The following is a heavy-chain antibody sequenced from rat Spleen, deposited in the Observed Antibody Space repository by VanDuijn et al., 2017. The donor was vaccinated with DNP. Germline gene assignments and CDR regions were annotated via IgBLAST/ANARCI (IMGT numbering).Heavy chain of an antibody. CDR3: VTYDGSL. J-gene: IGHJ2*01. Sequence: EVKLVESGGGRVQPGRSLKLSCAASGFNFNDYWMGWVRRAHGKGQEGYGKFNDDSSTINYVPSLKDRFTITRDNAQNTLYLQMSKLGSEDTAIYYCVTYDGSLWGQGVLVTVSS. CDR1: GFNFNDYW. V-gene: IGHV4-2*01. D-gene: IGHD1-12*02. CDR2: FNDDSSTI.